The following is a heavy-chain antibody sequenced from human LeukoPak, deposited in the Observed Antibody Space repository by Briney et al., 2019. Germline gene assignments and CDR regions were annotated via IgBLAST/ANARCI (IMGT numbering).Heavy chain of an antibody. D-gene: IGHD3-9*01. J-gene: IGHJ3*02. CDR3: ARVWFSAFDI. V-gene: IGHV1-46*01. Sequence: ASVKVSCKASGYTFTYYYMRWVRQAPGQGLEWMGIINPSGGSTTYAQKFQGRVTMTRDTSTSTVYMELSRLRSEDTAVYYCARVWFSAFDIWGQGTLVTVS. CDR1: GYTFTYYY. CDR2: INPSGGST.